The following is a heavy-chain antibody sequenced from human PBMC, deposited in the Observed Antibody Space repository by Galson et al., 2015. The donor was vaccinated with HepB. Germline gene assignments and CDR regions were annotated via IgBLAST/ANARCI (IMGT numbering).Heavy chain of an antibody. V-gene: IGHV3-23*01. D-gene: IGHD2-15*01. CDR3: AKDGIMVANNPYHFHY. CDR1: GFSFTRYA. Sequence: SLRLSCAASGFSFTRYAMTWVRQAPGKGLEWASSITSSGGNSNYTGSVKGRFTVSRDNSKKTLLRQLNSLRAEDTAMYFCAKDGIMVANNPYHFHYWGQGTLVTVSS. J-gene: IGHJ4*02. CDR2: ITSSGGNS.